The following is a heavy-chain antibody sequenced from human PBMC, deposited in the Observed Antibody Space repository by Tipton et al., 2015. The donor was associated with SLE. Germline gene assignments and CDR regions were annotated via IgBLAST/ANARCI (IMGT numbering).Heavy chain of an antibody. D-gene: IGHD3-16*01. Sequence: LRLSCTVSGGSISGYYWSWLRQSPGKGLEWIGYIYYTGTTHFNPSLDSRATMSVDTSQNQSSLKVNSVTAADTAVYFCARQVGGNKFSANWFDLWGQGTLVTVSS. V-gene: IGHV4-59*08. J-gene: IGHJ5*01. CDR1: GGSISGYY. CDR3: ARQVGGNKFSANWFDL. CDR2: IYYTGTT.